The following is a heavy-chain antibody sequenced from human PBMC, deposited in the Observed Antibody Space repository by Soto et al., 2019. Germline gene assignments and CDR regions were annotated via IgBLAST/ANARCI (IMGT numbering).Heavy chain of an antibody. D-gene: IGHD3-16*01. CDR2: ISNDGAST. CDR1: GFTFSNYA. J-gene: IGHJ4*02. CDR3: ARVAAGLDS. Sequence: GGSLRLSCAASGFTFSNYAMHLLRQAPGKGLEYVSAISNDGASTHYANSVKGRFTISRDNSKNTLYLQMGSLEVEDMAVYYCARVAAGLDSWGQGTLVTVS. V-gene: IGHV3-64*01.